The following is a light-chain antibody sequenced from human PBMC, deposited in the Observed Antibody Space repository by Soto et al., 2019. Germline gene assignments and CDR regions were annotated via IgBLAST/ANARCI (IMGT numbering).Light chain of an antibody. CDR2: GNS. CDR1: SSNIGAGYD. CDR3: QSYDTSLSVLYV. V-gene: IGLV1-40*01. Sequence: VLTQPPSVSGAPGQRVTISCTGSSSNIGAGYDVHWYQQLPGTAPKLLIYGNSNRPSGVPDRFSGSKSGTSASLAITGLQAEDEADYYCQSYDTSLSVLYVFGTGTKV. J-gene: IGLJ1*01.